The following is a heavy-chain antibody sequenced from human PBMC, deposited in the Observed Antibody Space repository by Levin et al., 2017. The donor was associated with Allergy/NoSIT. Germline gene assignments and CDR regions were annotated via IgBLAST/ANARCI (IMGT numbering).Heavy chain of an antibody. CDR3: ARELSNIAARIALDI. Sequence: SVKVSCKASGGTFSNDTISWVRQAPGQGLEWMGRIIPILGITNYAQKFQGRVTITADKSTSTAYMELSSLRSEDTAVYYCARELSNIAARIALDIWGRGTMVTVSS. J-gene: IGHJ3*02. CDR2: IIPILGIT. V-gene: IGHV1-69*04. CDR1: GGTFSNDT. D-gene: IGHD6-6*01.